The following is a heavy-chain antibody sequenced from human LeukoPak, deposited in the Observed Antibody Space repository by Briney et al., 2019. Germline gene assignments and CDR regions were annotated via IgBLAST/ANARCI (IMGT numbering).Heavy chain of an antibody. CDR3: ARRAYSGSYYTHLDY. Sequence: GESLKISCKGSGYSFTSYWIGWVRQMPGKGLEWMGIIYPGDSDTRYSPSFQGQVTISADESISTAYLQWSSLKASDTAMYYCARRAYSGSYYTHLDYWGQGTLVTVSS. D-gene: IGHD1-26*01. V-gene: IGHV5-51*01. J-gene: IGHJ4*02. CDR1: GYSFTSYW. CDR2: IYPGDSDT.